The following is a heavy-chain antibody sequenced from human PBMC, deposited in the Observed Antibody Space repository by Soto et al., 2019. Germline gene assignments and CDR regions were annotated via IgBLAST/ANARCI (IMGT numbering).Heavy chain of an antibody. D-gene: IGHD3-3*01. CDR1: GGSVSDDSAA. CDR2: TYYRSVWNT. V-gene: IGHV6-1*01. CDR3: ARTPYDFWSGGYYYMDV. Sequence: SQTLSLTCAISGGSVSDDSAAWTWIRQSPSRGLEWLGRTYYRSVWNTDYALSVKSRITINVDAARNQFSLRLSSVTPEDTAVYYCARTPYDFWSGGYYYMDVRGRGTPVTVSS. J-gene: IGHJ6*03.